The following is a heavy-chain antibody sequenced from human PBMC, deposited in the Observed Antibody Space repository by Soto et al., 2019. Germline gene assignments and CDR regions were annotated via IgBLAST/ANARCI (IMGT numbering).Heavy chain of an antibody. V-gene: IGHV1-46*01. D-gene: IGHD3-10*01. J-gene: IGHJ4*02. CDR2: ITPRGGAT. Sequence: QVQLVQSGAEVKKPGASVKGSCKASGYTFTNFYVHWVRQAPGQGLEWMGIITPRGGATTYAQKFQGRVTMTRVTSTSTVYTELSSLRSEDTAVYFCARAPREELYYFDYWGRGTLVSVSS. CDR1: GYTFTNFY. CDR3: ARAPREELYYFDY.